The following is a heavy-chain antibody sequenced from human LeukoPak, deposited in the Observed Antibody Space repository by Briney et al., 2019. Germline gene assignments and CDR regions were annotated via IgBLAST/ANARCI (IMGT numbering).Heavy chain of an antibody. CDR2: FDPEDGET. CDR1: GYTLTELS. V-gene: IGHV1-24*01. Sequence: GAPVKVSCKVSGYTLTELSMHWVRQAPGKGLEWMGGFDPEDGETIYAQKFQGRVTMTEDTSTDTAYMELSSLRSEDTAVYYCATTTVTTPRGAFDIWGQGTMVTVSS. CDR3: ATTTVTTPRGAFDI. D-gene: IGHD4-17*01. J-gene: IGHJ3*02.